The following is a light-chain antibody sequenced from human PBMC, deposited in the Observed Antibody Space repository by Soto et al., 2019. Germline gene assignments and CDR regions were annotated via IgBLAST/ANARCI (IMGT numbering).Light chain of an antibody. Sequence: VVLTQSPLSLPVTLGQPSSISCRSSQSLVYRDGNTYLNWFQQRPGQSPRRIIYKVSDRDSGVPDRFSVSGSVTDFTLKISRVEAEDVVVYYCVQRTDGHPYSFCQSAKPEIK. CDR3: VQRTDGHPYS. J-gene: IGKJ2*03. CDR1: QSLVYRDGNTY. V-gene: IGKV2-30*01. CDR2: KVS.